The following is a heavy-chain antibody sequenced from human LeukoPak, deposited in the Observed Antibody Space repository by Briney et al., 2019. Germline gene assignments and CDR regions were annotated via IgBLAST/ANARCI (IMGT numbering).Heavy chain of an antibody. V-gene: IGHV1-69*04. CDR2: TIPILGIA. CDR3: ARSRFGDYGMDV. CDR1: GGTFSSYA. D-gene: IGHD3-10*01. Sequence: ASVKVSCKASGGTFSSYAISWVRQAPGQGLEWMGRTIPILGIANYAQKFQGRVTITADKSTSTAYMELSSLRSEDTAVYYCARSRFGDYGMDVWGQGTTVTVSS. J-gene: IGHJ6*02.